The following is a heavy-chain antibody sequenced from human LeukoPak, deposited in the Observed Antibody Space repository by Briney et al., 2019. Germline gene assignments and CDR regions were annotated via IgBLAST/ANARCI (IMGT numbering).Heavy chain of an antibody. CDR3: ARLAAISGSHYPDE. CDR2: IFYSGNT. D-gene: IGHD1-26*01. Sequence: SETLSLTCTVSGVSISSYYWSWIRQPPGKGLEWIGYIFYSGNTIYNPSLKSRVTISVDTSKNPFSLRLRSVTAADTAVYYCARLAAISGSHYPDEWGQGTLVTVSS. CDR1: GVSISSYY. V-gene: IGHV4-59*08. J-gene: IGHJ4*02.